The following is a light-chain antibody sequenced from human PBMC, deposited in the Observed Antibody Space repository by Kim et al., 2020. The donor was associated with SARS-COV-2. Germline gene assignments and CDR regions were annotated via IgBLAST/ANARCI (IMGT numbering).Light chain of an antibody. CDR3: QQRSNWPPGGT. V-gene: IGKV3-11*01. CDR1: QSVSSY. J-gene: IGKJ4*01. CDR2: DAS. Sequence: PGERANRSCRASQSVSSYLAWYQPKPGQAPRLLIYDASNRATGIPARFSGSGSGTDVTLTISSLEPEDFAVYYCQQRSNWPPGGTFGGGTKVDIK.